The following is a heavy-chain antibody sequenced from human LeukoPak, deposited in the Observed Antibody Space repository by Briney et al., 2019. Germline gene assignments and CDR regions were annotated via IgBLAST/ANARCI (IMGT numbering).Heavy chain of an antibody. Sequence: ASVKVSCKASGYTFTSYGISWVQQAPGQELEWMGWIGAYNGNTNYAQKLQGRVTMTTDTSTSTAYMELRSLRSDDTAVYYCARVVITTGGNWFDPWGQGTLSPSPQ. CDR3: ARVVITTGGNWFDP. J-gene: IGHJ5*02. D-gene: IGHD3-22*01. CDR2: IGAYNGNT. V-gene: IGHV1-18*01. CDR1: GYTFTSYG.